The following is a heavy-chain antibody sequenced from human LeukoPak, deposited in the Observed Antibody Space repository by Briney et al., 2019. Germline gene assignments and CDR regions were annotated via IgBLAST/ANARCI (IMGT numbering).Heavy chain of an antibody. Sequence: GGSLRLSCAASGFTVNSNHMSWVPQAPGKGQEWVSVIYSGGTTYYADSVKGRFTISRDNSKNTLYLQMNSLRAEDTAVYYCARDRDMGFDYWGQGTLVTVSS. CDR3: ARDRDMGFDY. CDR2: IYSGGTT. J-gene: IGHJ4*02. V-gene: IGHV3-66*01. CDR1: GFTVNSNH. D-gene: IGHD2-15*01.